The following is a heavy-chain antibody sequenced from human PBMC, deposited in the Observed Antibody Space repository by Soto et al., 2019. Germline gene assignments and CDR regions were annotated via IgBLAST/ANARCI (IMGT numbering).Heavy chain of an antibody. V-gene: IGHV4-4*07. J-gene: IGHJ4*02. Sequence: SETLSLTCTVSGASISSYFWTWIRQPAGKGLDWIGRISTSGTTNYNPSLKSRVTMSVDTSKNHFSLNLSSVTAADTAVYYCAREYANSPEAFDFWGQGALVTV. CDR1: GASISSYF. CDR3: AREYANSPEAFDF. CDR2: ISTSGTT. D-gene: IGHD2-2*01.